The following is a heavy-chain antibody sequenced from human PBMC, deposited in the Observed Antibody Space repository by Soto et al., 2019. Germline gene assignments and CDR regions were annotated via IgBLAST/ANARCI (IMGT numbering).Heavy chain of an antibody. CDR2: INPNSGGT. D-gene: IGHD6-13*01. CDR1: GYTFTGYY. V-gene: IGHV1-2*02. CDR3: ARTTSYSSSWYFYYYGMDV. J-gene: IGHJ6*02. Sequence: ASVKVSCKVSGYTFTGYYMHWVRQAPGQGLEWMGWINPNSGGTNYAQKFQGRVTMTRDTSISTAYMELSRLRSDDTAVYYCARTTSYSSSWYFYYYGMDVWGQGTTVTVSS.